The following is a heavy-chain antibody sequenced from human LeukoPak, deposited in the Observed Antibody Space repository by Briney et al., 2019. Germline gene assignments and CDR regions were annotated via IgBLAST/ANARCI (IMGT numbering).Heavy chain of an antibody. V-gene: IGHV1-18*01. CDR3: ARMPYSYGYFDY. J-gene: IGHJ4*02. CDR2: ISAYNGNT. D-gene: IGHD5-18*01. CDR1: GYTFTSYG. Sequence: ASVKVSCKASGYTFTSYGISWVRQAPGQGLEWMGWISAYNGNTNYAQKLQGRVTMTTDTSTSTVYMELRSLRSDDTAVYYCARMPYSYGYFDYWGQGTLVTVSS.